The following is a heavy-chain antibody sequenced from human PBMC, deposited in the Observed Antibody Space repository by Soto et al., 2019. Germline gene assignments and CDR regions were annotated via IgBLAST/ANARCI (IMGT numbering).Heavy chain of an antibody. CDR1: GFTFSNAW. D-gene: IGHD3-9*01. V-gene: IGHV3-15*07. CDR3: TTDQVLRYFDWLLYAGGY. Sequence: GGSLRLSCAASGFTFSNAWMNWVRQAPGKGLEWVGRIKSKTDGGKTDYAAPVKGRFTISRDDSKNTLYLQMNSLKTEDTAVYYCTTDQVLRYFDWLLYAGGYWGQGTLVTVSS. CDR2: IKSKTDGGKT. J-gene: IGHJ4*02.